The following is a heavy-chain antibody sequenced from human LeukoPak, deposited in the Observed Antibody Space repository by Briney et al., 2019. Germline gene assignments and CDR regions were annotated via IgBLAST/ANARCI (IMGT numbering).Heavy chain of an antibody. Sequence: GGPLRLSCAASGFTFSDYYMSWIRQAPGKGLEWISSVTSSDTTIYYTGSVKGRFTSSRDNARNSLYLQMTTLRADDTAVYYCARRGSSSSDSMSSFEIWGQGTMATVSS. D-gene: IGHD3-22*01. CDR3: ARRGSSSSDSMSSFEI. J-gene: IGHJ3*02. CDR2: VTSSDTTI. CDR1: GFTFSDYY. V-gene: IGHV3-11*01.